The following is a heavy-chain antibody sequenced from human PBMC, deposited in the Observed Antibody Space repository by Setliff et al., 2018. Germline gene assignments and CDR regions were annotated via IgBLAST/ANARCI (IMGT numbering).Heavy chain of an antibody. CDR1: GDSLSNGFY. V-gene: IGHV4-38-2*02. CDR2: IYNSGKT. J-gene: IGHJ3*01. Sequence: PSETLSLTCTVSGDSLSNGFYWGWIRQTPGKGLHWIGSIYNSGKTYSNPSLKSRVTISLDTSKNQFSLKVTSMTAADTAVYYCATPTGDHGDAFDLRGQGTVVTVSS. CDR3: ATPTGDHGDAFDL. D-gene: IGHD2-21*01.